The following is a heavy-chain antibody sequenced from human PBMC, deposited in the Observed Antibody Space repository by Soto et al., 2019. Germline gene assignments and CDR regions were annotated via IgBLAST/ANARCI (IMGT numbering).Heavy chain of an antibody. D-gene: IGHD2-2*02. V-gene: IGHV4-34*01. CDR2: INHSGST. CDR3: ARGGHCSSTSCYTSGWFDP. Sequence: SETLSLTCAVYGGSFSGYYWSWIRQPPGKGLEWIGEINHSGSTNYNPSLKSRVTISVDTSKNQFSLKLSSVTAADTAVYYCARGGHCSSTSCYTSGWFDPWGQGTLVTVSS. CDR1: GGSFSGYY. J-gene: IGHJ5*02.